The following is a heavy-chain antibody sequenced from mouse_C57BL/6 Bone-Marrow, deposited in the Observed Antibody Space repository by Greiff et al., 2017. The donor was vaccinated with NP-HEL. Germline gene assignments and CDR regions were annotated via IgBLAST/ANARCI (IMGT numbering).Heavy chain of an antibody. J-gene: IGHJ2*01. CDR3: ATYTDYFDY. D-gene: IGHD1-1*01. V-gene: IGHV1-69*01. CDR1: GYTFTSYW. Sequence: QVQLQQPGAELVMPGASVKLSYKASGYTFTSYWMHWVKQRPGQGLEWIGEIDPSDSYTNYNQKFKGKSTLTVDKSSSTAYMQLSSLTSEDSAVYYCATYTDYFDYWGQGTTLTVSS. CDR2: IDPSDSYT.